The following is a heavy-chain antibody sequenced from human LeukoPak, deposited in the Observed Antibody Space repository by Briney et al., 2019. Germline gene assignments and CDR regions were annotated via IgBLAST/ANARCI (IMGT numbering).Heavy chain of an antibody. CDR3: ARGPYLSYYYDSRGSPGAFDI. D-gene: IGHD3-22*01. CDR1: GYTFTSYY. CDR2: INPSGGST. Sequence: ASVKVSCKASGYTFTSYYMHWVRQAPGQGREWMGIINPSGGSTSYAQKFQGRVTMTRDTSTSTVYMELSSLRSEDTAVYYCARGPYLSYYYDSRGSPGAFDIWGQGTMVTVSS. V-gene: IGHV1-46*03. J-gene: IGHJ3*02.